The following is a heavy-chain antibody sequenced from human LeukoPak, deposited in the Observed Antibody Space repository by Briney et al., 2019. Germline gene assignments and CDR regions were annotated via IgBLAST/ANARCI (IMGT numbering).Heavy chain of an antibody. V-gene: IGHV3-7*01. J-gene: IGHJ4*02. Sequence: GSLRLSCEASGFTSSTYWMNWVRQVPGKGLDWVANINPDGSGKRYVDSVKGRFTIARDNADNSLSLQMNSLRAEDTAVYYCASWGAGGNSWGQGTLVTVSS. CDR3: ASWGAGGNS. CDR2: INPDGSGK. D-gene: IGHD3-16*01. CDR1: GFTSSTYW.